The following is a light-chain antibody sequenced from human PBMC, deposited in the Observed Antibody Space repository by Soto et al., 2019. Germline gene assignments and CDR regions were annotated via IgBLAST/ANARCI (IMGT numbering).Light chain of an antibody. V-gene: IGKV3-15*01. CDR3: QKYNIWPWT. Sequence: DTVLTQSPATLSVSPGERAAVSCRASQSLSSNLAWYQQKPGQAPRLLIIGASDRVTGIPARFSGSGSGTEFTLSISSRQSDDFAVYYCQKYNIWPWTFGPGTQVEIK. J-gene: IGKJ1*01. CDR2: GAS. CDR1: QSLSSN.